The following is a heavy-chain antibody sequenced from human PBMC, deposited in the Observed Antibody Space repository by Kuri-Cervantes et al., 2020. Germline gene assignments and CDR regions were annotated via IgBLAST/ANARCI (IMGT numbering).Heavy chain of an antibody. CDR1: GGSISSNRHY. CDR3: ARAQRGSWYVNWWFYP. CDR2: LYYSGTT. V-gene: IGHV4-39*07. J-gene: IGHJ5*02. D-gene: IGHD6-13*01. Sequence: SETLSLTCTVSGGSISSNRHYWGWIRQPPGKGLEWIGSLYYSGTTYYNPSLKSRVTISVDTSKNQFSLKLSSVTAADTAVYYCARAQRGSWYVNWWFYPWGQGTLVTVSS.